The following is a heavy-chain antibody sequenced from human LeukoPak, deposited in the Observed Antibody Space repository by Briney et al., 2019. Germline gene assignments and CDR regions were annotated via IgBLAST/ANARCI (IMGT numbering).Heavy chain of an antibody. CDR2: ISYDGSNK. V-gene: IGHV3-30*04. J-gene: IGHJ4*02. CDR3: ARDVHDSSGYYSDY. Sequence: GGSLRLSCAASGFTFSSYAMHWVRQAPGKGLEWVAVISYDGSNKYYADSVEGRFTISRDNFKNTLYLQMNSLRAEDTAVYYCARDVHDSSGYYSDYWGQGTLVTVSS. CDR1: GFTFSSYA. D-gene: IGHD3-22*01.